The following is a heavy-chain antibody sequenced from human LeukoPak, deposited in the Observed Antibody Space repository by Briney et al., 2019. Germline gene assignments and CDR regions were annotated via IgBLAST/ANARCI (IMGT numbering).Heavy chain of an antibody. J-gene: IGHJ3*02. Sequence: EASVKVSCKASGYTFTGYYMHWVRQAPGQGLEWMGWINLNSGGTNYAQKFQGRVTMTRDTSISTAYMELSGLRSDDTAVYYCARDEGSGEWELLFAFDIWGQGTMVTVSS. V-gene: IGHV1-2*02. D-gene: IGHD1-26*01. CDR1: GYTFTGYY. CDR2: INLNSGGT. CDR3: ARDEGSGEWELLFAFDI.